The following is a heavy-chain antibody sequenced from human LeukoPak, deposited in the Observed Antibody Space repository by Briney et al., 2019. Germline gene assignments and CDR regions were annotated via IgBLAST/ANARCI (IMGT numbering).Heavy chain of an antibody. CDR2: IYYSGST. J-gene: IGHJ5*02. V-gene: IGHV4-59*01. D-gene: IGHD4-11*01. Sequence: SETLSLTCTVSGGSISSYYWGWIRQPPGKGLEWIGSIYYSGSTNYNPSLKSRVAISVDTSKNQFFLKLSSVTAADTAVYYCARDLGNDYSDWFDPWGQGTLVTVSS. CDR1: GGSISSYY. CDR3: ARDLGNDYSDWFDP.